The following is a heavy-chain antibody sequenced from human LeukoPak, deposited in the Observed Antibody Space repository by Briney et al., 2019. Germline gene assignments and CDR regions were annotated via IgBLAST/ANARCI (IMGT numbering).Heavy chain of an antibody. Sequence: PSETLSLTCTVSGGSISSYYWSWLRQPPGKGLEGIGYIYYSGTTNYNPSLKSRVTISVDTSKNQFSLKLSSVTAADTAVYYCARGVYIAAAQYAYWGQGTLVTVSS. CDR1: GGSISSYY. V-gene: IGHV4-59*01. CDR3: ARGVYIAAAQYAY. J-gene: IGHJ4*02. D-gene: IGHD6-13*01. CDR2: IYYSGTT.